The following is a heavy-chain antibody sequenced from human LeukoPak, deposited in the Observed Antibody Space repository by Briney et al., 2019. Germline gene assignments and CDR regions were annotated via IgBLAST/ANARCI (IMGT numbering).Heavy chain of an antibody. CDR3: ARDIGGRGYDFWSGYYYYYYMDV. V-gene: IGHV1-18*01. D-gene: IGHD3-3*01. J-gene: IGHJ6*03. Sequence: ASVKVSCKASGYTFTSYGISWVRQAPGHELEWMGWFSAYNGNTNYAQKLQGRLTMTRDTSTNTAYMELSGLRSDDAAVYYWARDIGGRGYDFWSGYYYYYYMDVWGKGTTVTVSS. CDR2: FSAYNGNT. CDR1: GYTFTSYG.